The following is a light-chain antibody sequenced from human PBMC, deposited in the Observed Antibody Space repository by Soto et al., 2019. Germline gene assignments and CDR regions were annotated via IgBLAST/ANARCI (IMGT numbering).Light chain of an antibody. J-gene: IGKJ2*01. CDR1: QSVSSSY. CDR3: QQYGSSPLYT. V-gene: IGKV3-20*01. Sequence: EIVLTQSPGTLSLSPGERATLSCRASQSVSSSYLAWYQQKPGQAPRLLIYGASSRATVIPDMFSGSWSGTDFTLTISRLEPEDFAVYYCQQYGSSPLYTFGQGTKLEIK. CDR2: GAS.